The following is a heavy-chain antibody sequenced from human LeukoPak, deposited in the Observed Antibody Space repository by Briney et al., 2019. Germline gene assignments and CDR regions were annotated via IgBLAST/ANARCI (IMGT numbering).Heavy chain of an antibody. CDR3: AKGETTVTTFHLWRGWFDT. CDR2: IYYSGST. V-gene: IGHV4-31*03. D-gene: IGHD4-17*01. Sequence: SETLSLTCTVSGGSISSGGYYWSWIRQHPGKGLEWIGYIYYSGSTYYNPSLKSRVTISVDTSKNQFSLRLTSVTAADTAVYYCAKGETTVTTFHLWRGWFDTWGQGTLVTVSS. J-gene: IGHJ5*02. CDR1: GGSISSGGYY.